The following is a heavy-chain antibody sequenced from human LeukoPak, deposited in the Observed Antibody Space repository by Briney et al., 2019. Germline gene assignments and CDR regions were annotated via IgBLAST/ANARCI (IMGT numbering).Heavy chain of an antibody. Sequence: GGSLRLSCAASGLTFSSYGMHWVRQAPGKGLEWVAVIWYDGSNKYYADSVKGRFTISRDNSKNTLYLQMNSLRAEDTAVYYGARDPGSSLYYYYYMDVWGKGTTVAVSS. V-gene: IGHV3-33*01. D-gene: IGHD6-6*01. CDR2: IWYDGSNK. CDR3: ARDPGSSLYYYYYMDV. J-gene: IGHJ6*03. CDR1: GLTFSSYG.